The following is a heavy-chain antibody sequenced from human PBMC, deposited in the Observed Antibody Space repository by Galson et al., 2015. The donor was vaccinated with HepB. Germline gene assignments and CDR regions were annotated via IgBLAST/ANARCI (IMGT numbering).Heavy chain of an antibody. CDR2: IIPILGTA. Sequence: SVKVSCKASGGTFSSYAISWVRQAPGQGLEWMGGIIPILGTANYAQKFQGRVTITADESTSTAYMELSSLRSEDTAVYYCARDLAPEYQLLPSKGQWLVGWFDPWGQGTLVTVSS. CDR1: GGTFSSYA. J-gene: IGHJ5*02. D-gene: IGHD2-2*01. V-gene: IGHV1-69*13. CDR3: ARDLAPEYQLLPSKGQWLVGWFDP.